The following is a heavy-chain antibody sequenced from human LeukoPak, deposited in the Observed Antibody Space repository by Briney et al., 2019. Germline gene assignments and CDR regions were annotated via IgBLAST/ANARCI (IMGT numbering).Heavy chain of an antibody. J-gene: IGHJ4*02. CDR2: IYTSGST. D-gene: IGHD3-22*01. Sequence: SETLSLTCTVSGGSISSYYWSWIRQPPGKGLEWIGYIYTSGSTNYNPSLKSRVTISVDTSKNQFSLKLSSVTAADTAVYYCARFVRVYDSRGYYAPFDYWGQRTLVTVSS. CDR1: GGSISSYY. V-gene: IGHV4-4*09. CDR3: ARFVRVYDSRGYYAPFDY.